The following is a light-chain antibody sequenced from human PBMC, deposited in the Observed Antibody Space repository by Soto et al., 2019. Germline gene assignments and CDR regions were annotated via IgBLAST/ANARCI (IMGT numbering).Light chain of an antibody. CDR1: QSVSSK. V-gene: IGKV3-15*01. J-gene: IGKJ2*01. CDR2: GAS. CDR3: QQYNNWPPYT. Sequence: EIVMTQSPDTLSVSPGERATLSCRASQSVSSKLAWYQQRPGQAPRLLIYGASTRATGIPVRFSGRGSGTEFTLTISSLQSEDFAVYYCQQYNNWPPYTFGQGTKLEIK.